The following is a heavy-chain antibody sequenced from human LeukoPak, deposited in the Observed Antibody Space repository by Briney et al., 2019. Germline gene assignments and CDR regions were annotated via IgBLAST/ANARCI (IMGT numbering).Heavy chain of an antibody. Sequence: GASVKVSCKASGYTFTNYYMHWVRQAPGQGLEWMGIINPTGDSTSYAQKFQARVTMTRDTSTNTVYMELSSLRSEDTAVYYCARHPSPQLHHFDYWGQGTLVTVSS. CDR1: GYTFTNYY. CDR2: INPTGDST. D-gene: IGHD2-2*01. CDR3: ARHPSPQLHHFDY. J-gene: IGHJ4*02. V-gene: IGHV1-46*01.